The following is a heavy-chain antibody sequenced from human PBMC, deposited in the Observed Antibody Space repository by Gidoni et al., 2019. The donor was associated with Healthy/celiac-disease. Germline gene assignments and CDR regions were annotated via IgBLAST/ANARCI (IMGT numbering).Heavy chain of an antibody. CDR3: AREGKLWLKNWFDP. CDR2: ISYDGSNK. Sequence: QVQLVESGGGVVQPGRSLRLSCAASGFPCSSYAMHWVRQAPGKGLEWVAVISYDGSNKYYADSVKGRFTISRDNSKNTLYLQMNSLRAEDTAVYYCAREGKLWLKNWFDPWGQGTLVTVSS. J-gene: IGHJ5*02. CDR1: GFPCSSYA. V-gene: IGHV3-30-3*01. D-gene: IGHD5-18*01.